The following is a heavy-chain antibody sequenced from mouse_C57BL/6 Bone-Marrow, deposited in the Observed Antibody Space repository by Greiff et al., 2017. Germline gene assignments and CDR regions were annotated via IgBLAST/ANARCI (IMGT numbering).Heavy chain of an antibody. J-gene: IGHJ4*01. Sequence: QVQLQQSGTVLARPGASVKMSCKTSGYTFTSYWMHWVKQRPGRGLEWIGRIDPNSGGTKYNEKFKSKATLTVDKPSSTAYMQLSSLTSEDSAVYYCASDYYGTFYYYAMDYWGQGTSVTVSS. D-gene: IGHD1-1*01. CDR2: IDPNSGGT. CDR3: ASDYYGTFYYYAMDY. CDR1: GYTFTSYW. V-gene: IGHV1-72*01.